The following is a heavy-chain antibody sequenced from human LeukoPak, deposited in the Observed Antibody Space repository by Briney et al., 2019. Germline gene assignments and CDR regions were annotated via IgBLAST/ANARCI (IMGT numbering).Heavy chain of an antibody. CDR3: ARIYYDISTGYYVDV. Sequence: SETLSLTCAVYGGSFSGYYWSWIRQPPGRGLEWIGELNHVGNTNYNPSLKSRVTISVDTSKNQFSLKLTSVTAADTAVYFCARIYYDISTGYYVDVWGIGTTVTISS. CDR1: GGSFSGYY. V-gene: IGHV4-34*01. D-gene: IGHD3-9*01. J-gene: IGHJ6*04. CDR2: LNHVGNT.